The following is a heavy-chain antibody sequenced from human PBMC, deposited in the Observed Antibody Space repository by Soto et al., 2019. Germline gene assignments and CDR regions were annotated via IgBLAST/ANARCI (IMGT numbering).Heavy chain of an antibody. J-gene: IGHJ6*02. CDR1: GFTFSSYA. CDR2: ISGSGGST. CDR3: AKAGKYYDILTGFSGPQNYYGMDV. D-gene: IGHD3-9*01. Sequence: GGSLRLSCAASGFTFSSYAMSWVRQAPGKGLEWVSAISGSGGSTYYADSVKGRFTISRDNSKNTLYLQMSSLRAEDTAVYYCAKAGKYYDILTGFSGPQNYYGMDVWGQGTTVTVSS. V-gene: IGHV3-23*01.